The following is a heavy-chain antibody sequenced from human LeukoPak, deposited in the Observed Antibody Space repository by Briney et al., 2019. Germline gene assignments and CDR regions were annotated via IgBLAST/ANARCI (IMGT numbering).Heavy chain of an antibody. Sequence: PGGSLRLSCAASGFTFSSYSMNWVRQAPGKGLEWVSYISSSSSTIYYVDSVKGRFTISRDDAKNSLYLQMNSLRDEDTAVYYCARDLRYSPGVFLDYWGQGTLVTVSS. CDR3: ARDLRYSPGVFLDY. D-gene: IGHD5-18*01. J-gene: IGHJ4*02. CDR2: ISSSSSTI. V-gene: IGHV3-48*02. CDR1: GFTFSSYS.